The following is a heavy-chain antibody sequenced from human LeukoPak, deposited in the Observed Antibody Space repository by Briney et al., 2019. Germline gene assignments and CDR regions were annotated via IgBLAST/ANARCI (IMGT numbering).Heavy chain of an antibody. CDR3: ARGDEQQPLYYGVDV. J-gene: IGHJ6*02. CDR2: ISSSGSTI. D-gene: IGHD6-13*01. V-gene: IGHV3-11*01. Sequence: ISSSGSTIYYADSVKGRFTISRDNAKNSLYLQMNSLRAEDTAVYYCARGDEQQPLYYGVDVWGQGTTVTVSS.